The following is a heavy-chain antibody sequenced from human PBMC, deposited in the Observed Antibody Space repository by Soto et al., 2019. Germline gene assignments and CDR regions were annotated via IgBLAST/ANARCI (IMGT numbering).Heavy chain of an antibody. CDR2: INHSGST. CDR3: ARPYSSSCYTWFDP. D-gene: IGHD6-13*01. CDR1: GGPFSGYY. V-gene: IGHV4-34*01. Sequence: PSETLSLTCAVYGGPFSGYYWSWIRQPPGKGLEWIGEINHSGSTNYNPSLKSRVTISVDTSKNQFSLKLSSVTAADTAVYYCARPYSSSCYTWFDPWGQGTLVTVSS. J-gene: IGHJ5*02.